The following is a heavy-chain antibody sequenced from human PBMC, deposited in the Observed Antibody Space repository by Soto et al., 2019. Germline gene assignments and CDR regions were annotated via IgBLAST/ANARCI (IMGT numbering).Heavy chain of an antibody. CDR2: LSSYTGNT. CDR1: GYTFTNYG. CDR3: ATDVGHSYDGSGYQMYFDY. J-gene: IGHJ4*02. V-gene: IGHV1-18*01. D-gene: IGHD3-22*01. Sequence: QVQLVQSGAEVKKPGASVKVSCKVSGYTFTNYGISWVRQTPGQGLEWMGWLSSYTGNTNYAQQPQGRVTMTTDTSTSTAYMGLRSLRSDDTAVYYCATDVGHSYDGSGYQMYFDYWGQGTLVTISS.